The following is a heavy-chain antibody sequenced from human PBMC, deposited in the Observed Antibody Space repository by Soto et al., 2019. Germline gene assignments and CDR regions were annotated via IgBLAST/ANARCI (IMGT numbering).Heavy chain of an antibody. CDR2: ISYDGRNT. D-gene: IGHD1-26*01. CDR1: GFTFSSYG. J-gene: IGHJ4*02. V-gene: IGHV3-30*18. Sequence: QVQLVESGGGVVQPGRSLRLSCVASGFTFSSYGMPWVRQAPGKGLEWVAIISYDGRNTYYADSVKGRFTISRDNSKNTLYLQMNSLRAEDTSVYYCAKEGGLSGSYYISSSYYFDYWGQGTLVTVSS. CDR3: AKEGGLSGSYYISSSYYFDY.